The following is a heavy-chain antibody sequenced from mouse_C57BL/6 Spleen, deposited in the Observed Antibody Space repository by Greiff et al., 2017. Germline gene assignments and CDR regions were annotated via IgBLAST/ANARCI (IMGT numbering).Heavy chain of an antibody. V-gene: IGHV5-17*01. CDR3: ARTRNYGGAMDY. CDR1: GFTFSDYG. J-gene: IGHJ4*01. D-gene: IGHD2-1*01. Sequence: EVKLVESGGGLVKPGGSLKLSCAASGFTFSDYGMHWVRQAPEKGLEWVAYISSGSSTIYYADTVKGRFTISRDNAKNTLFLQMTSLRSEDTAMYYCARTRNYGGAMDYWGQGTSVTVSS. CDR2: ISSGSSTI.